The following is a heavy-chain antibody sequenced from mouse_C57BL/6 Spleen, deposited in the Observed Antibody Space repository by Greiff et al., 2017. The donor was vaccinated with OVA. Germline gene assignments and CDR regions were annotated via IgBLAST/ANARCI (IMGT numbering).Heavy chain of an antibody. CDR3: ARYKRYAVGGYAMDY. CDR2: IRNTANGYTT. J-gene: IGHJ4*01. CDR1: GFTFTDYY. D-gene: IGHD1-1*01. V-gene: IGHV7-3*01. Sequence: EVQLVESGGGLVQPGGSLSLSCAASGFTFTDYYMSWVRQPPGKALEWLGFIRNTANGYTTEYSASVKGRFTISRDTSQSILYLQMNALRAEDSATYDCARYKRYAVGGYAMDYWGQGTSVTVSS.